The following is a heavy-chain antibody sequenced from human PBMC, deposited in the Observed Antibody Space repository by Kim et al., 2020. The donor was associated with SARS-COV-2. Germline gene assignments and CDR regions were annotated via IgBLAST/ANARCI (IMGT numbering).Heavy chain of an antibody. V-gene: IGHV1-2*06. J-gene: IGHJ5*02. Sequence: ASVKVSCKASGYTFTGYYMYWVRQAPGQGLEWMGRINPNSGGTNYAQKFQGRVTMTRDTSISTAYMELSRLRSDDTAVYYCARGVVQGVIAWFDPWGQGTLFTVSS. CDR3: ARGVVQGVIAWFDP. CDR1: GYTFTGYY. CDR2: INPNSGGT. D-gene: IGHD3-10*01.